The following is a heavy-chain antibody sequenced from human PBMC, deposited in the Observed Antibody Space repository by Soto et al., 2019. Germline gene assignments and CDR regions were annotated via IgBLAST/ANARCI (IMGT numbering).Heavy chain of an antibody. D-gene: IGHD3-3*01. CDR3: AKDYPGEWFTVHP. V-gene: IGHV3-23*01. Sequence: GGSLRLSCAASGFIFSGYAMDWVRQAPGKGLEWVSGISNSGDDTFYADAVKGRFTVSRDNSKNTLYLQMTSLRAEDTAVYFCAKDYPGEWFTVHPWGQGTLVTVSS. CDR2: ISNSGDDT. J-gene: IGHJ5*02. CDR1: GFIFSGYA.